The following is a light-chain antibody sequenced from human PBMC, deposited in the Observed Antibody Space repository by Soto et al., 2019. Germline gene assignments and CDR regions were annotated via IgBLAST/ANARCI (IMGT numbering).Light chain of an antibody. J-gene: IGLJ1*01. CDR3: SSYAGRDVYV. Sequence: QSALTQPPSASGSPGQSVTISCTGASSDIGTYDSVSWYQQQAGKAPKLIIYEVVKRPSGVPDRFSGSKSGNMASLTVSGLQAEDEADYYCSSYAGRDVYVFGTVTKLTVL. CDR1: SSDIGTYDS. CDR2: EVV. V-gene: IGLV2-8*01.